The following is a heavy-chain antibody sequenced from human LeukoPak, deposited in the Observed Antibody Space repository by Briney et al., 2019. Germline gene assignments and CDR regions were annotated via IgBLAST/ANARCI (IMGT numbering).Heavy chain of an antibody. D-gene: IGHD5-24*01. CDR3: TTDPNRRDGYKD. CDR1: GFTFSSYA. V-gene: IGHV3-30-3*01. Sequence: GGSLRLSCAASGFTFSSYAMHWVRQAPGKGLEWVAVISYDGSKKYYADSVKGRFTISRDNSKNTLYLQMNSLRAEDTAVYYCTTDPNRRDGYKDWGQGTLVTVSS. CDR2: ISYDGSKK. J-gene: IGHJ4*02.